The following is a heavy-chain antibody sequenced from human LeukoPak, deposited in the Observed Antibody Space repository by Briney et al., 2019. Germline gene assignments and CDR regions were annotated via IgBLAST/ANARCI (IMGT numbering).Heavy chain of an antibody. CDR1: GGSISSSSYY. CDR3: ARVNQLLDYFDY. Sequence: PSETLSLTCTVSGGSISSSSYYWGWIRQPAGKGLEWIGRIYTSGSTDYNPSLKSRVTISVDTSKNQFSLKLSSVTAADTAVYYCARVNQLLDYFDYWGQGTLVTVSS. J-gene: IGHJ4*02. D-gene: IGHD2-2*01. CDR2: IYTSGST. V-gene: IGHV4-61*02.